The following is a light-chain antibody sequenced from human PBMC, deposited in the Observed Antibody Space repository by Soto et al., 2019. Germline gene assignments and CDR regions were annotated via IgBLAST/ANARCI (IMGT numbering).Light chain of an antibody. CDR3: CSYAGSSTFERV. CDR2: EGS. J-gene: IGLJ3*02. Sequence: QSALTQPASVSGSPGQSITISCTGTSSDVGSYNLVSWYQQHPGKAPKLMIYEGSKRPSGVSNRFSGSKSGNTASLTISGFQAEDEADYYCCSYAGSSTFERVFGGGTKVTVL. CDR1: SSDVGSYNL. V-gene: IGLV2-23*03.